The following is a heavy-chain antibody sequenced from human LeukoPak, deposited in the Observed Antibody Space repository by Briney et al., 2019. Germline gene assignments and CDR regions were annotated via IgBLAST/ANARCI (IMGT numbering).Heavy chain of an antibody. J-gene: IGHJ4*02. CDR1: GGSISTFY. V-gene: IGHV4-59*01. CDR3: ARGVGYNYGLYYFDY. Sequence: SETLSLTCTVSGGSISTFYWSWIRQPPGNGLKWIGYIYYSGSTNYNPSLKSRVTISVDTSRNQFSLKLSSVTAADTAVYYCARGVGYNYGLYYFDYWGQGTLVPVSS. D-gene: IGHD5-24*01. CDR2: IYYSGST.